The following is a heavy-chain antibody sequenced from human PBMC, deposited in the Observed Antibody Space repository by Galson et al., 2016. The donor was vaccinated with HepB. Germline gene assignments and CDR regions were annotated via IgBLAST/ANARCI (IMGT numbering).Heavy chain of an antibody. CDR2: ISVYNGRT. V-gene: IGHV1-18*01. D-gene: IGHD2-8*02. Sequence: SVKVSCKASGYTSSSYGICWVRQAPGQGLEWMGWISVYNGRTAYAHKLVGRVTMTADTSTNTAYMELRSLASADTAVYYCATWDWWSTAYCGAYRGQGSLVTVSS. CDR1: GYTSSSYG. J-gene: IGHJ4*02. CDR3: ATWDWWSTAYCGAY.